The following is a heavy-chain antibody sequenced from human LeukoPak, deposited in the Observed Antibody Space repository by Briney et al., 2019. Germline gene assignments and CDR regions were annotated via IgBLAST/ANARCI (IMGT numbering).Heavy chain of an antibody. V-gene: IGHV4-59*12. CDR1: GGSISSYY. J-gene: IGHJ4*02. D-gene: IGHD3-10*01. CDR3: AKVAKYYYGSETYFFFED. CDR2: IYYSGST. Sequence: SETLSLTCTVSGGSISSYYWSWIRQPPGKGLEWIGYIYYSGSTNYNPSLKSRVTISVDTSKNQFSLKLNSVTAADTAVYYCAKVAKYYYGSETYFFFEDWGQGTLVTVSS.